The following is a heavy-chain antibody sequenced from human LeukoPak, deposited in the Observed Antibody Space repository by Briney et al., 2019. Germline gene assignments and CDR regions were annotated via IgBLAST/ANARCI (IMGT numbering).Heavy chain of an antibody. Sequence: SETLSLTCNVSGGSLSRGRYYGSWIRQPAGEGLEWIGRIYMSGRTNYNPSLKSLVTISVDTSKYQFSLKLSSGTAADTAVYYCARETASGWSRTGFDYWGQGTLVTVSS. CDR2: IYMSGRT. V-gene: IGHV4-61*02. D-gene: IGHD6-19*01. J-gene: IGHJ4*02. CDR3: ARETASGWSRTGFDY. CDR1: GGSLSRGRYY.